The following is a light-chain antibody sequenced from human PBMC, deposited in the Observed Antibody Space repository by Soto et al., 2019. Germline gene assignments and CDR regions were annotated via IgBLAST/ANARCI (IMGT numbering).Light chain of an antibody. Sequence: QSALTQPASVSGSPGQSITISCTGTNSDVGGYNSVSWYQQHPDKAPKLMIYEVSSRPSGASGRFSGFKSGNTASLTISGLQSEDEADYYCSSYTTSSTLVFGTGTKVTVL. CDR1: NSDVGGYNS. V-gene: IGLV2-14*01. CDR2: EVS. CDR3: SSYTTSSTLV. J-gene: IGLJ1*01.